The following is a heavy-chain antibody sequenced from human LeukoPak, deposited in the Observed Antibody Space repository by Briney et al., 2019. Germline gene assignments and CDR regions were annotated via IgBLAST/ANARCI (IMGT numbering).Heavy chain of an antibody. J-gene: IGHJ4*02. V-gene: IGHV4-4*07. CDR1: GGSMSSYY. CDR2: IYTTGST. Sequence: SETLSLTCTVSGGSMSSYYWNWIRQPAGKGLEWIGRIYTTGSTNYNPSLKSRVTMSLDTSKNEFSLKLSSVTAADTAMYYCARDRHWTNDWVFDFWGQGTLVTVSS. CDR3: ARDRHWTNDWVFDF. D-gene: IGHD1/OR15-1a*01.